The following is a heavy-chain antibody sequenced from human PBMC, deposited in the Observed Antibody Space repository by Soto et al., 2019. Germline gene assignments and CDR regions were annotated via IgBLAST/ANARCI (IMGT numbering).Heavy chain of an antibody. D-gene: IGHD7-27*01. Sequence: QVHLQESGPGLVQPSETLSLTCTVSGITTTLYYWNWMRLSPGRGLEWIGSISYTGSTSYNPSLKGRVTVSRDTSKSQFALKLSSVTAADTAIYYCAKEHWGSFDFWGQGALVTVAS. CDR3: AKEHWGSFDF. CDR1: GITTTLYY. V-gene: IGHV4-59*01. J-gene: IGHJ4*02. CDR2: ISYTGST.